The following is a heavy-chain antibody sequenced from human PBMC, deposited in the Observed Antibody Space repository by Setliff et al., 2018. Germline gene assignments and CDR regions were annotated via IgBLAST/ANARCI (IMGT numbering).Heavy chain of an antibody. D-gene: IGHD6-19*01. V-gene: IGHV1-2*02. CDR3: ARATRDSDGWYYEYSWFDP. CDR2: ISPHTGVA. Sequence: GASVKVSCKASGYTFTGYYMHWVRQAPGQGLEWMGWISPHTGVANYAQKFQGRVTMTRDTSINTAYMELSSLTSDDTAVYYCARATRDSDGWYYEYSWFDPWGQGTLVTVSS. CDR1: GYTFTGYY. J-gene: IGHJ5*02.